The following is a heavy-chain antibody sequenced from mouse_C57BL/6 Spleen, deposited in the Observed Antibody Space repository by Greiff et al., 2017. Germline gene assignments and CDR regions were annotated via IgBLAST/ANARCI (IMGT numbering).Heavy chain of an antibody. CDR2: IYIGTGYT. CDR1: GYTFTSYG. D-gene: IGHD1-1*01. J-gene: IGHJ4*01. V-gene: IGHV1-58*01. Sequence: EVQGVESGAELVRPGSSVKMSCKTSGYTFTSYGINWVKQRPGQGLEWIGYIYIGTGYTEYNEKFKGKATLTSDTSSSAAYMPRSSLTSEDSAIYCCARDYGSSYGYYARDDWGKGTSVTVSS. CDR3: ARDYGSSYGYYARDD.